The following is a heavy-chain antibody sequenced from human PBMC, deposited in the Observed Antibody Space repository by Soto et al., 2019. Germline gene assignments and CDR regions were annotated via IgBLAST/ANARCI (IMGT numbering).Heavy chain of an antibody. Sequence: GESLKISCKGSGYRFTSYWIGWVRQIPGKGLEWMGIIYPGDSDPRYSPSFQGQVTISADKSISTAYLQWSSLKASDTAMYYCARPRGSYAYGMDVWGQGTTVTVSS. D-gene: IGHD1-26*01. CDR3: ARPRGSYAYGMDV. V-gene: IGHV5-51*01. CDR2: IYPGDSDP. J-gene: IGHJ6*02. CDR1: GYRFTSYW.